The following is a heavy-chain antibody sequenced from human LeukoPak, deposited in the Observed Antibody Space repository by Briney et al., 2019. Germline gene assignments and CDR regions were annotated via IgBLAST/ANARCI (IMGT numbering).Heavy chain of an antibody. CDR3: ARVISAAGFSSPYYYYYMDV. V-gene: IGHV3-30*02. J-gene: IGHJ6*03. Sequence: GGSLRLSCATSGFTFSHYGMHWVRQAPGRGLDWVAHIRYDESDKYYADSVKGRFTISRDNAKNSLYLQMNSLRAEDTAVYYCARVISAAGFSSPYYYYYMDVWGKGTTVTISS. CDR1: GFTFSHYG. D-gene: IGHD6-13*01. CDR2: IRYDESDK.